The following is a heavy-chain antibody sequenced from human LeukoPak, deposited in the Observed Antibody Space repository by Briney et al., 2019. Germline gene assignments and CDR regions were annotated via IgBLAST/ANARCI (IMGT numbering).Heavy chain of an antibody. V-gene: IGHV3-48*03. CDR2: ISSSGSTI. J-gene: IGHJ6*04. CDR3: AELGITMIGGV. Sequence: GKSLRLSCVGSGFTFSSYEMNWVRQAPGKGLEWVSYISSSGSTIYYADSVKGRFTISRDNAKNSLYLQMNSLRAEDTAVYYCAELGITMIGGVWGKGTTVTISS. D-gene: IGHD3-10*02. CDR1: GFTFSSYE.